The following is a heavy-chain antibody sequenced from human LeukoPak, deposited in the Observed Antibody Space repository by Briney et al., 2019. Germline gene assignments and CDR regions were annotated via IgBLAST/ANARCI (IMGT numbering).Heavy chain of an antibody. V-gene: IGHV4-4*02. CDR1: GGSISSSNW. CDR3: ARGGGYNNYYYYGMDV. D-gene: IGHD5-24*01. Sequence: SGTLSLTCAVSGGSISSSNWWSWVRQPPGKGLEWIGEIYHSGSTNYNPSLKSRVTISVDKSKNQFSLKLSSVTAADTAVYYCARGGGYNNYYYYGMDVWGQGTTVTVSS. J-gene: IGHJ6*02. CDR2: IYHSGST.